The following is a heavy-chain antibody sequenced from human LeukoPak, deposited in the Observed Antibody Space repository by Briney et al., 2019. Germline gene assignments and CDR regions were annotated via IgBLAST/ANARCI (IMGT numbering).Heavy chain of an antibody. CDR2: IKQDGSEK. D-gene: IGHD3-3*01. Sequence: GGSLRLSCAASGFTFSSYWMSWVRQAPGKGLEWVANIKQDGSEKYYVDSVKGRFTISRDNAKNSLYLQMNSLRAEDTAVYYCARARMGSITIFGNWFDPWGQGTLVTVSS. J-gene: IGHJ5*02. CDR1: GFTFSSYW. V-gene: IGHV3-7*01. CDR3: ARARMGSITIFGNWFDP.